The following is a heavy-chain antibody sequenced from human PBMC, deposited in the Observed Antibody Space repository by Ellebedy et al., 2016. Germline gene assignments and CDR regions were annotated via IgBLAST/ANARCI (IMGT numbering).Heavy chain of an antibody. D-gene: IGHD2-15*01. CDR2: IWYDGSNK. J-gene: IGHJ6*02. CDR3: ARERGYCSGGSCYPSGYYYYGMDV. CDR1: GFTFSSYG. Sequence: GESLKISCAASGFTFSSYGMHWVRQAPGKGLEWVAVIWYDGSNKYYADSVKGRFTISRDNSKNTLYLQMNSLRAEDTAVYYCARERGYCSGGSCYPSGYYYYGMDVWGQGTTVTVSS. V-gene: IGHV3-33*08.